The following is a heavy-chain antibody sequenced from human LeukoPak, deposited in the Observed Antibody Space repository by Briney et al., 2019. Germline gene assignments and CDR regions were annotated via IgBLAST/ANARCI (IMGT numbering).Heavy chain of an antibody. CDR2: ISWNSGSI. V-gene: IGHV3-9*01. Sequence: GRSLRLSCAASGFTFDDYAMHWVRQAPGKGLEWVSGISWNSGSIGYADSVKGRFTISRDNAKNSLYLQMNSLRAEDTALYYCARDRKDRYCSSTSCFLNWFDPWGQGTLVTVSS. CDR1: GFTFDDYA. D-gene: IGHD2-2*01. CDR3: ARDRKDRYCSSTSCFLNWFDP. J-gene: IGHJ5*02.